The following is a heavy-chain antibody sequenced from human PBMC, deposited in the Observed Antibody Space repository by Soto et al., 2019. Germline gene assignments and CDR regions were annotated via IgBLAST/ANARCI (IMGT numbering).Heavy chain of an antibody. Sequence: EVQLAESGGGLVQPGGSLRLSCTASGVTFSSYSMVWVRQAPGKGLDWVSYISSSSSSIYYADSVKGRFTTSRDNAKNSTYLQMNILRVEDTGVYYCARELGFDAVARMDVWGQGTTVTVSS. CDR2: ISSSSSSI. CDR1: GVTFSSYS. D-gene: IGHD6-19*01. J-gene: IGHJ6*02. V-gene: IGHV3-48*01. CDR3: ARELGFDAVARMDV.